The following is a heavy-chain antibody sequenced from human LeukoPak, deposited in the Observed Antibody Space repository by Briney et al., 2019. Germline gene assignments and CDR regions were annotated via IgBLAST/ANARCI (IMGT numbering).Heavy chain of an antibody. CDR2: ISAYNGNT. J-gene: IGHJ4*02. CDR1: GYTFTSYG. D-gene: IGHD6-13*01. V-gene: IGHV1-18*01. CDR3: ARTSSTWYGGVGDY. Sequence: ASVKVSCKASGYTFTSYGISWVGQAPGQGLEWMGWISAYNGNTKNAQKLQGRVTMTTDTSTSTAYMELRSLRSDDTAVYYCARTSSTWYGGVGDYWGQGTLVTVSS.